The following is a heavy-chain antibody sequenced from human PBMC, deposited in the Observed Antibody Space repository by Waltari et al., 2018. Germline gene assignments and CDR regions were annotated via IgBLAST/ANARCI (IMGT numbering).Heavy chain of an antibody. CDR1: GGSIRRYY. D-gene: IGHD4-17*01. CDR3: ARGSVTRGPPRYADTYWFDP. V-gene: IGHV4-59*01. CDR2: IYYSGST. Sequence: QVQLQESGPGLVKPSETLSLTCTVSGGSIRRYYWRWIRQPPGKGLEWIGYIYYSGSTNYNPSLKSRVTISVDTSKNQFSLKLSSVTAADTAVYYCARGSVTRGPPRYADTYWFDPWGQGTLVTVSS. J-gene: IGHJ5*02.